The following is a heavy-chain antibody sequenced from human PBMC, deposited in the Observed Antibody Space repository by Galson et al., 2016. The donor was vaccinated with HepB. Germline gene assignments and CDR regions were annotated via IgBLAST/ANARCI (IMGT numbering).Heavy chain of an antibody. V-gene: IGHV4-30-4*01. CDR3: AREGSGGDSDWDY. J-gene: IGHJ4*02. Sequence: TLSLTCTVSGASISSRDFYWSWIRQPPGKGLEWIGYIYYSGSTYYNPSLKSRVTISVDTPKNQFTLRLSSVTAADTAVYYCAREGSGGDSDWDYWGQGTLVTVSS. CDR2: IYYSGST. CDR1: GASISSRDFY. D-gene: IGHD4-23*01.